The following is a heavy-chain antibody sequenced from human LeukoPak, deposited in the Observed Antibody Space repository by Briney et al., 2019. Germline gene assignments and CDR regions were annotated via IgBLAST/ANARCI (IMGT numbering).Heavy chain of an antibody. Sequence: GGSLRLSCAASEFSVGSNYMTWVRQAPGKGLEWVSLIYSGGSTYYADSVKGRFTISRDNAKNSLYLQMNSLRAEDTAVYYCARGDFDPWGQGTLVTVSS. D-gene: IGHD5-24*01. CDR3: ARGDFDP. J-gene: IGHJ5*02. CDR2: IYSGGST. V-gene: IGHV3-53*01. CDR1: EFSVGSNY.